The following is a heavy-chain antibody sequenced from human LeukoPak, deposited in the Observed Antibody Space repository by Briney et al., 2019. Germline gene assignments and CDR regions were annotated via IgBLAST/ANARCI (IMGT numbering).Heavy chain of an antibody. D-gene: IGHD1-1*01. J-gene: IGHJ4*02. CDR2: TNHSGST. CDR3: ARVNINNWHSCDY. Sequence: KPSETLSLTCAVYGGSFSGYYWSWIRQPPGKGLEWIGETNHSGSTNYNPSLKSRVTISVDKSRNHFSLNLSSVTAADTAVYYCARVNINNWHSCDYWGQGTLVTVSS. CDR1: GGSFSGYY. V-gene: IGHV4-34*01.